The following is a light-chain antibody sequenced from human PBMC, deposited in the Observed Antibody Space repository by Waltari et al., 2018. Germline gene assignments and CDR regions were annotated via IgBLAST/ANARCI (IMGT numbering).Light chain of an antibody. V-gene: IGLV2-11*01. Sequence: QSALTHPRSVSGSPGGSVTISCPGTGSEVGDYNLVSWYQQHPGQAPKVLIYDVSKRPSGVPDRFYGSKSGNSASLTIFGLQAEDEADYYCCSYAGTWVFGGGTKLTVL. CDR1: GSEVGDYNL. CDR3: CSYAGTWV. J-gene: IGLJ3*02. CDR2: DVS.